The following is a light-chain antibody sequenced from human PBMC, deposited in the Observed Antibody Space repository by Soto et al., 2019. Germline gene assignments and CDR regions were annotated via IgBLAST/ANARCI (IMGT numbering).Light chain of an antibody. V-gene: IGKV3-20*01. CDR1: QSVSSSY. CDR2: GAS. J-gene: IGKJ1*01. CDR3: QQYGSSPWT. Sequence: EIVLTQSPGTLSLSPGERATLSCRASQSVSSSYLAWYQQKPGQAPRLLIYGASSRATGIPDRFSGSGSGTDCTLTISRLEPEDCAVYYCQQYGSSPWTFGQGTKVESK.